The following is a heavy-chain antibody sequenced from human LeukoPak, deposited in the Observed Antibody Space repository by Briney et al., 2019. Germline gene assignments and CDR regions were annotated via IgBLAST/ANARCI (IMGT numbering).Heavy chain of an antibody. CDR1: GGSISSYY. Sequence: SETLSLTCTVSGGSISSYYWSWIRQPPGKGLEWIGYIYYSGSTNYNPSLKSRVTISVDTSKNQFSLKLRSVTAADTAVYYCPLSGYAPPAGYYMDVWGKGTTVTVSS. CDR3: PLSGYAPPAGYYMDV. J-gene: IGHJ6*03. CDR2: IYYSGST. V-gene: IGHV4-59*01. D-gene: IGHD2-2*01.